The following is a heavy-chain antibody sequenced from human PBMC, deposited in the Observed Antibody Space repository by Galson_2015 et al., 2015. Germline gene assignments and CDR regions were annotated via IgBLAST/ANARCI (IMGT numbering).Heavy chain of an antibody. V-gene: IGHV3-11*01. J-gene: IGHJ4*02. CDR2: ISSSSYTI. CDR1: GFTFSDYY. CDR3: ARDLIGQPTDY. D-gene: IGHD3-16*01. Sequence: LRLSCAASGFTFSDYYMSWIRQAPGKGLEWVSYISSSSYTIHYADSVKGRFTISRDNAKNSLYLQMNSLRAEDTAVYYCARDLIGQPTDYWGQGTLVTVSS.